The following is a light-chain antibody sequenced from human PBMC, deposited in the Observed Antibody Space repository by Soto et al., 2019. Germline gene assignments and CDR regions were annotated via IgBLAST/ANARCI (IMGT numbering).Light chain of an antibody. J-gene: IGKJ5*01. V-gene: IGKV1-39*01. CDR3: QEGYTSAIT. Sequence: DIQMPESQSSLSASVGDRFAITVRASQSIGKHLNWYQQKPGKAPKFLIYAASNLQSGVPSRFSGSGSGTDFTLTVNCLQPEGFATYYCQEGYTSAITFGQGTRLEIK. CDR1: QSIGKH. CDR2: AAS.